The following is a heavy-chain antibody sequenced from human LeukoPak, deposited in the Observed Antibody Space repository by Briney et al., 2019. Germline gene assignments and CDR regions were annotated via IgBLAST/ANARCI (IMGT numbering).Heavy chain of an antibody. CDR2: IIPILGIA. V-gene: IGHV1-69*04. CDR1: GGTLSSYA. J-gene: IGHJ4*01. D-gene: IGHD3-10*02. CDR3: ARDRGVFGRGRGAFDY. Sequence: GASVRLSCKASGGTLSSYAMSWVGQAPGQGLEWMGRIIPILGIADYAQTFQGRVTITAANPTSTAYMALSSLRSEDAAVYYCARDRGVFGRGRGAFDYWG.